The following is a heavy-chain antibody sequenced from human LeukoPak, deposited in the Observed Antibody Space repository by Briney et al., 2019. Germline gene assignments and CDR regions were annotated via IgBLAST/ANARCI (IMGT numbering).Heavy chain of an antibody. CDR1: GGTFSSYA. J-gene: IGHJ3*02. V-gene: IGHV1-69*13. D-gene: IGHD2-21*01. CDR2: IIPIFGTA. CDR3: ARRVADAFDI. Sequence: GASVKVSCKASGGTFSSYAISWVRQAPGQGLEWMGGIIPIFGTANYAQKFQGRVTITADESTSTAYMELSSLRSEDTAVYYCARRVADAFDIWGQGTMVTVSS.